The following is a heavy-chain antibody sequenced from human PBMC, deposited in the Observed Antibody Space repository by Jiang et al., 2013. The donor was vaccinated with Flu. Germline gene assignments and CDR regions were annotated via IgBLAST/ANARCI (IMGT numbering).Heavy chain of an antibody. V-gene: IGHV4-39*07. J-gene: IGHJ4*02. CDR3: ARSLATGRGLDNFDY. Sequence: GPGLVKPSETLSLTCTVSGGSISSSSYYWGWIRQPPGKGLEWIGSIYYSGSTYYNPSLKSRVTISVDTSKNQFSLKLSSVTAADTAVYYCARSLATGRGLDNFDYWGQGTLVTVSS. D-gene: IGHD3-10*01. CDR2: IYYSGST. CDR1: GGSISSSSYY.